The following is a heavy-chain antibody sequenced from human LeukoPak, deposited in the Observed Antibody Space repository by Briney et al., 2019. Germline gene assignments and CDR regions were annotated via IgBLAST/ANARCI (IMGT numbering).Heavy chain of an antibody. J-gene: IGHJ1*01. D-gene: IGHD6-19*01. V-gene: IGHV3-7*01. CDR2: IKQDGSEK. Sequence: PGGSLRLSCAASGFTFSSYWMSWVRQAPGKGLEWVANIKQDGSEKYYVDSVKGRFTISRDNAKNSLYLQMNSLRAEDTAVYYCASGWYLRYFRHWGQGTLVTVSS. CDR1: GFTFSSYW. CDR3: ASGWYLRYFRH.